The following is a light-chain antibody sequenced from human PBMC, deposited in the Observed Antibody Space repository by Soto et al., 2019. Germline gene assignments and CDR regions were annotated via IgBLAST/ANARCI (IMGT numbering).Light chain of an antibody. CDR2: WAS. Sequence: DIVMTQAPDSLAVSLGERATINCKSSQNILSNSNNNNCLAWYQQKPGQPPKLLIYWASTRESGVPDRFSGSGSGTDFTLTISSLQAEDVAVYYCQQYYSTPPTFGQGTKVEIK. CDR3: QQYYSTPPT. V-gene: IGKV4-1*01. J-gene: IGKJ1*01. CDR1: QNILSNSNNNNC.